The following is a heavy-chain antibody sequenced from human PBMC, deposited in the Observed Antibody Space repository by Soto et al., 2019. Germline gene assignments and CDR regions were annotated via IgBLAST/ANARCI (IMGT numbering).Heavy chain of an antibody. CDR1: GFTFSSYA. CDR3: AKGFTIFGVVISHFDY. CDR2: ITGSGGNT. D-gene: IGHD3-3*01. J-gene: IGHJ4*02. Sequence: EVQLLESGGGLVQPGGSLRLSCAASGFTFSSYAMSWVRQAPGKGLDWVSGITGSGGNTYYADSVKGRFTISRDNSKNTLYLQMNSLRAEDTAVYYCAKGFTIFGVVISHFDYWGQGILVTVSS. V-gene: IGHV3-23*01.